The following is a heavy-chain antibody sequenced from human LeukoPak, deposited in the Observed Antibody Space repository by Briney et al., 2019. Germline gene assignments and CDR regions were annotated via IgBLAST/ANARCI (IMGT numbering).Heavy chain of an antibody. CDR3: ARDPNHYYDSSGYSFDY. J-gene: IGHJ4*02. Sequence: GGSLRLSCAASGFTFSSYGMHWVRQAPGKGLEWVAVIWYDGSNKYYADSVKGRFTISRDNSKNTLYLQMNSLRAEDTAVYYCARDPNHYYDSSGYSFDYWGQGTVVTVSS. V-gene: IGHV3-33*01. D-gene: IGHD3-22*01. CDR1: GFTFSSYG. CDR2: IWYDGSNK.